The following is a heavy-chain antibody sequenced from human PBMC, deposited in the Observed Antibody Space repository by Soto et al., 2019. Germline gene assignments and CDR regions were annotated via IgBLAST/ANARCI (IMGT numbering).Heavy chain of an antibody. Sequence: QVQLQESGPGLVKPSETLSLTCTVSGGSISSYYWSWIRQPPGKGLEWIGYIYYSGSTNYNPSLKSRVTISVDTSKNQFSLKLSSVTAADTAVYYCARDSGCSGGSCPTSLFDYWGQGTLVTVSS. CDR3: ARDSGCSGGSCPTSLFDY. J-gene: IGHJ4*02. V-gene: IGHV4-59*01. D-gene: IGHD2-15*01. CDR2: IYYSGST. CDR1: GGSISSYY.